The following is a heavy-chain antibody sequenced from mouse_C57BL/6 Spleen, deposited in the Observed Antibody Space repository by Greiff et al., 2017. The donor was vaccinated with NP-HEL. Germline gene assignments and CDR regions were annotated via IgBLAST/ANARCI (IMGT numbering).Heavy chain of an antibody. V-gene: IGHV5-9-1*02. J-gene: IGHJ3*01. Sequence: DVMLVESGEGLVKPGGSLKLSCAASGFTFSSYAMSWVRQTPEKRLEWVAYISSGGDYIYYVDTVKGRFTISRDNARNTLYLQMSSLKSEDTAMYYCTREDSRGFAYWGQGTLVTVSA. CDR3: TREDSRGFAY. CDR1: GFTFSSYA. CDR2: ISSGGDYI. D-gene: IGHD6-1*01.